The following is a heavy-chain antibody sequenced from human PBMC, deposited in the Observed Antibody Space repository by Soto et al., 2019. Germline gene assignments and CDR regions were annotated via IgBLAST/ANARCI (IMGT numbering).Heavy chain of an antibody. D-gene: IGHD6-19*01. CDR1: GYSFTSYW. J-gene: IGHJ3*02. CDR3: ARQGDMAATPADAFDI. V-gene: IGHV5-51*01. Sequence: PGESLKISCKGSGYSFTSYWIGWVRQMPGKGLEWMGIVYPGDSDTRYSPSFEGRITIAADESINTAYLQWSSLEASDSAVYYCARQGDMAATPADAFDIWGQGTLVTVSS. CDR2: VYPGDSDT.